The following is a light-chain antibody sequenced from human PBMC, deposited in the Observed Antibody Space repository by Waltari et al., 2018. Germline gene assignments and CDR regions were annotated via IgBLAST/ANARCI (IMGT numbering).Light chain of an antibody. V-gene: IGLV8-61*01. CDR2: KGI. J-gene: IGLJ3*02. CDR3: SMYMGSGVWV. Sequence: QTVVTQETSLSVSTGGTVTLTCALSSGSVSSTSYPTWYQQTPGQPPRTLVYKGISRSSGVPDRFSGSILGNTAALTITGAQADDESDYYCSMYMGSGVWVFGGGTKLTVL. CDR1: SGSVSSTSY.